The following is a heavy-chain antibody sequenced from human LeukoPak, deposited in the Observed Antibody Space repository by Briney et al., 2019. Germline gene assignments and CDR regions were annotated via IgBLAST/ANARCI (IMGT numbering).Heavy chain of an antibody. Sequence: PGGSLRLSCAASGFTFDDYAMHWVRQAPGKGLEWVSGISWNSGSIGYADSVKGRFTISRDNAKNSLYLQMNSLRAEDTAVYYCARSVIVADTTRGFDYWGQGILVTVSS. D-gene: IGHD2/OR15-2a*01. CDR3: ARSVIVADTTRGFDY. CDR1: GFTFDDYA. J-gene: IGHJ4*02. V-gene: IGHV3-9*01. CDR2: ISWNSGSI.